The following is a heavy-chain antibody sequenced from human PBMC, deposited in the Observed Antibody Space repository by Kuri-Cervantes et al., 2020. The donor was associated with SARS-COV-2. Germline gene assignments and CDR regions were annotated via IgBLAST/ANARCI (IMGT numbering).Heavy chain of an antibody. CDR3: ARARIAARPVPSYFDY. Sequence: GGSLRLSCAASGFTFSDYYMSWIRQAPGKGLEWVSYISSSGSTIYYADSVKGRFTISRDNAKNSLYLQMNSLRAEDTAVYYCARARIAARPVPSYFDYWGQGTLVTVSS. V-gene: IGHV3-11*01. J-gene: IGHJ4*02. CDR1: GFTFSDYY. D-gene: IGHD6-6*01. CDR2: ISSSGSTI.